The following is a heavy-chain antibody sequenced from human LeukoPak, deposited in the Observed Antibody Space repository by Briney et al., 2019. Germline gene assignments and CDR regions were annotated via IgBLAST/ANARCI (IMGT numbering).Heavy chain of an antibody. CDR3: ARDSRWGGYYDSSGYYYGYEDV. D-gene: IGHD3-22*01. CDR2: ISSRSSYI. V-gene: IGHV3-21*01. Sequence: PGGSLRLSCAASGFTFSSYSMNWVRQAPGKGLEWVSSISSRSSYIYYADSVKGRFTISRDNAKNSLYLQMNSPRAEDTAVYYCARDSRWGGYYDSSGYYYGYEDVWGQGTTVTVSS. CDR1: GFTFSSYS. J-gene: IGHJ6*02.